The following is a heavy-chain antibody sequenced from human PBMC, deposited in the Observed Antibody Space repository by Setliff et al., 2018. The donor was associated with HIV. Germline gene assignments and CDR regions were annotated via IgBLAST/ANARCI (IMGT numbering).Heavy chain of an antibody. CDR1: GFMFGDYA. D-gene: IGHD3-3*01. V-gene: IGHV3-23*01. Sequence: PGGSLRLSCTTSGFMFGDYAVSWVRQAPGKGLEWVSATTSNGRTTDYAESVRGRFTLSRDNSRNTLYLHMTSLRAEDTAIYYCAKAWGSGYPSFESALMFDVWGQGQWSPS. CDR3: AKAWGSGYPSFESALMFDV. CDR2: TTSNGRTT. J-gene: IGHJ3*01.